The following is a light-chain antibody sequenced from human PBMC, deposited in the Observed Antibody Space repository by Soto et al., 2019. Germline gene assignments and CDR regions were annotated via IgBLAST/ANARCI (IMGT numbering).Light chain of an antibody. J-gene: IGLJ1*01. Sequence: QSALTQPRSVSGSPGQPVTISCTGTSSDVGGSNHVSWYQHHPGKAPKFMIYDVSKRPSGVPDRFSGSKSGNTASLTISGLQAEDEADYYCCSSAGDYTFVFGTGTKV. V-gene: IGLV2-11*01. CDR2: DVS. CDR3: CSSAGDYTFV. CDR1: SSDVGGSNH.